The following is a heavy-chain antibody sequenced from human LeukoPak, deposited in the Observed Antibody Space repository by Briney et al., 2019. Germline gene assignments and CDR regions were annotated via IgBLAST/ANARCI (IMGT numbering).Heavy chain of an antibody. D-gene: IGHD3-22*01. V-gene: IGHV3-30*03. J-gene: IGHJ3*02. Sequence: GGSLRLSCAASGFTFSSYSMSWVRQAPGKGLEWVAVISYDGSNKYYADSVKGRFTISRDNSKNTLYLQMNSLRAEDTAVYYCARAMGGADYYDSSGDPGAFDIWGQGTMVTVSS. CDR1: GFTFSSYS. CDR2: ISYDGSNK. CDR3: ARAMGGADYYDSSGDPGAFDI.